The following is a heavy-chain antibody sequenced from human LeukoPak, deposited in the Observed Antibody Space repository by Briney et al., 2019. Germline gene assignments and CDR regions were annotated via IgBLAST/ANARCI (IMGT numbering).Heavy chain of an antibody. CDR3: VRQSRIFGVTRPGYMDV. Sequence: PSETLSLTCGVSGGSINTNTFFWGWIRQPPGKGLEWIGNVFYSGSTMYNPSLRSRVTMSIDTSKSQFSLNLRSVTAADTAMYWCVRQSRIFGVTRPGYMDVWGTGIMVSVSS. CDR1: GGSINTNTFF. CDR2: VFYSGST. V-gene: IGHV4-39*01. D-gene: IGHD3-3*01. J-gene: IGHJ6*03.